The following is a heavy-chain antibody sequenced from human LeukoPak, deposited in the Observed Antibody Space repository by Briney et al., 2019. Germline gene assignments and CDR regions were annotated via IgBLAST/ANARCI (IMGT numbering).Heavy chain of an antibody. Sequence: PGGSLRLSCAASGFAFDDYSLHWVRQAPGRGLEWVSLISWDDGSTSYADSVKGRFTISRDNSNNSLYLQMNSLRAEDTAVYYCARTLADYDILTGYPLYGMDVWGQGTTVTVSS. CDR2: ISWDDGST. J-gene: IGHJ6*02. CDR1: GFAFDDYS. V-gene: IGHV3-43*01. D-gene: IGHD3-9*01. CDR3: ARTLADYDILTGYPLYGMDV.